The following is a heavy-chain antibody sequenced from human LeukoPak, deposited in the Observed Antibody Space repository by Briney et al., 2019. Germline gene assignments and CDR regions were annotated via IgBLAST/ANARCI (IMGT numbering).Heavy chain of an antibody. CDR2: ISSSSSYI. V-gene: IGHV3-21*04. CDR1: GFTFSSYS. Sequence: GGSLRLSCAASGFTFSSYSMNWVRQAPGKGLEWVSSISSSSSYIYYADSVKGRFTISRDNAKNSLYLQMNSLRAEDTAVYYCAEDRRRVLLWFGERNIGIDYWGQGTLVTVSS. CDR3: AEDRRRVLLWFGERNIGIDY. J-gene: IGHJ4*02. D-gene: IGHD3-10*01.